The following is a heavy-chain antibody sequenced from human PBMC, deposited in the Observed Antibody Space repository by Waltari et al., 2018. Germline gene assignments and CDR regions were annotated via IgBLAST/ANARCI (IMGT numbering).Heavy chain of an antibody. J-gene: IGHJ6*02. V-gene: IGHV4-34*01. CDR1: GGSFSGYY. CDR3: ARTHYYDSSGYYEYGYYYYGMDV. Sequence: QVQLQQWGAGLLKPSETLSLTCAVYGGSFSGYYWSWIRQPPGKGLEWIGEINHSGSTNYNPSLKSRVTISVDTSKNQFSLKLSSVTAADTAVYYCARTHYYDSSGYYEYGYYYYGMDVWGQGTTVTVSS. CDR2: INHSGST. D-gene: IGHD3-22*01.